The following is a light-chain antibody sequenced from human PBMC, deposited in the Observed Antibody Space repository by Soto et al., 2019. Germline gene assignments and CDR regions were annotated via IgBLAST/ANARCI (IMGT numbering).Light chain of an antibody. J-gene: IGKJ1*01. CDR1: QTVSSNY. CDR2: GAS. V-gene: IGKV3-20*01. Sequence: EIVLTQSPGTLSLSPGERATLSCRASQTVSSNYLAWYQQKPGLAPRLIIYGASSRAPGIPDRFSGSGSGTYFTLTISRLEPEDFAVYYCQQYGGLWTFGQGTKVEIK. CDR3: QQYGGLWT.